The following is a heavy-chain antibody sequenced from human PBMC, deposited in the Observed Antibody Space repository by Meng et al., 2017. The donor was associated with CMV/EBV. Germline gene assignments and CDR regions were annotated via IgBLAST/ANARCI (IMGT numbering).Heavy chain of an antibody. CDR1: GFTFDDYA. CDR3: ARSGGSYAPLDY. D-gene: IGHD1-26*01. CDR2: TRNKANSYTT. V-gene: IGHV3-72*01. Sequence: GESLKISCAASGFTFDDYAMHWVRQAPGKGLEWVGRTRNKANSYTTEYAASVKGRFTISRDDSKNSLYLQMNSLKTEDTAVYYCARSGGSYAPLDYWGQGTLVTVSS. J-gene: IGHJ4*02.